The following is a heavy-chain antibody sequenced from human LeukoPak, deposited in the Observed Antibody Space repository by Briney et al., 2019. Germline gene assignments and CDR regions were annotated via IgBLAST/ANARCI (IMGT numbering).Heavy chain of an antibody. CDR3: NRGDEFPFDY. CDR1: GFTFSCSA. Sequence: GGSLRLSCAASGFTFSCSAMHWVRQASGKGLEWVGRIRSKANSYATAYAASVKGRFTISIDDSKNTAYLQMNSLKTEDTAVYYCNRGDEFPFDYWGQGTLVTVSS. J-gene: IGHJ4*02. D-gene: IGHD1-26*01. CDR2: IRSKANSYAT. V-gene: IGHV3-73*01.